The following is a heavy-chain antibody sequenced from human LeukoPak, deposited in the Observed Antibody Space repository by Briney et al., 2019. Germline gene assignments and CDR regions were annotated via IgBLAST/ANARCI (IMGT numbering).Heavy chain of an antibody. CDR2: INHSGST. CDR3: AGEEWLWSRNWFDP. CDR1: GGSFSGYY. J-gene: IGHJ5*02. Sequence: KPSETLSLTCAVYGGSFSGYYWSWIRQPPGKGLEWIGEINHSGSTNYNPSLKSRVTISVDTSKNQFSLKLSSVTAADTAVYYCAGEEWLWSRNWFDPWGQGTLVTVSS. V-gene: IGHV4-34*01. D-gene: IGHD3-3*01.